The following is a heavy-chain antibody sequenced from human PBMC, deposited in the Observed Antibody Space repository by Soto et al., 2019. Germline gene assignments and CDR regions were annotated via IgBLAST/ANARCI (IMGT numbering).Heavy chain of an antibody. J-gene: IGHJ6*02. CDR1: GFSFSDSY. D-gene: IGHD3-16*01. CDR2: ISGSSGYT. Sequence: QVQLVESGGGLVKPGGSLRLSCAASGFSFSDSYMSWVRQAPGKGLEWVAYISGSSGYTGYADSVKGRFTISRDNAKNPLLPQKDRLGVGDTGGEFWGGDWGGYGPPDVWGQGTTVTVSS. V-gene: IGHV3-11*06. CDR3: GGDWGGYGPPDV.